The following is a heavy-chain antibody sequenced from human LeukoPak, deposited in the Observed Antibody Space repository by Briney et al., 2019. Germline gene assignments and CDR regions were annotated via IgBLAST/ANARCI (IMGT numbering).Heavy chain of an antibody. V-gene: IGHV4-34*01. J-gene: IGHJ6*03. D-gene: IGHD3-10*01. CDR2: INHTGST. CDR1: GGSCSDYS. Sequence: PSETLSLTCAVYGGSCSDYSWTWIRQPPGKGLEWIGEINHTGSTNYNPSLKSRVTISVDTSKNQLSLKLSAVTAADTAVYYCASVRRGFGESSKYYSYYYMDVWGNGTTVPIS. CDR3: ASVRRGFGESSKYYSYYYMDV.